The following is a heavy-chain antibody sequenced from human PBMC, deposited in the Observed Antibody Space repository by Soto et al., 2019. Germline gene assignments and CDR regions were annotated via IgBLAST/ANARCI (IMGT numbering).Heavy chain of an antibody. V-gene: IGHV1-69*06. CDR1: GGTFSSYA. Sequence: SVKVSCKASGGTFSSYAISWVRQAPGQGLEWMGGIIPIFGTANYAQKFQGRVTITADKYTSTAYMELSSLRSEDTAVYYCAREDDSSGPFDYWGQGTLVTVSS. CDR3: AREDDSSGPFDY. D-gene: IGHD3-22*01. CDR2: IIPIFGTA. J-gene: IGHJ4*02.